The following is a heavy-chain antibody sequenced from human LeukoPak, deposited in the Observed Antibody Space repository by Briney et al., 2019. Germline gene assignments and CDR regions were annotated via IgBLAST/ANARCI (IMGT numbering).Heavy chain of an antibody. J-gene: IGHJ4*02. D-gene: IGHD6-19*01. CDR3: ARGWLQPDS. CDR1: GFTFSSYA. V-gene: IGHV3-23*01. Sequence: GGSLRLSCAASGFTFSSYAMSWVRQAQGKGLEWVSGISSSGGSTYYADPVKGRFTISRDNSKNTLYLQMNSLRADDTAVYFCARGWLQPDSWGQGTLVTVSS. CDR2: ISSSGGST.